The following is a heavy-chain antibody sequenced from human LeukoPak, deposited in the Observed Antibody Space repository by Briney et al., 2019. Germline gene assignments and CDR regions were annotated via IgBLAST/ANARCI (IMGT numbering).Heavy chain of an antibody. J-gene: IGHJ4*02. V-gene: IGHV3-15*01. CDR3: TTDPGDYEIY. CDR2: IKSKTDGGTV. CDR1: GFIFNNYA. D-gene: IGHD4-17*01. Sequence: GGSLRLSCAASGFIFNNYAMSWVRQAPGKGLEWVGRIKSKTDGGTVDYAPPVKGRFTISRDDSRNTLSLEMNSLKTEDTAVYYCTTDPGDYEIYWGQGTLVTVSS.